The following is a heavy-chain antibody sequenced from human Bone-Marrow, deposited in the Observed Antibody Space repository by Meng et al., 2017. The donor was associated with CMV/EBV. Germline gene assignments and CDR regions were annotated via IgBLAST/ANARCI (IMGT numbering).Heavy chain of an antibody. CDR2: ISGGST. CDR3: ARDWGRGVRYYYGMDV. J-gene: IGHJ6*01. V-gene: IGHV3-38*03. CDR1: GFTVSSNE. D-gene: IGHD3-10*01. Sequence: ETLKISCAASGFTVSSNEMSWVRQAPGKGLEWVSSISGGSTYYADSRKGRFTVSRDDSKNTLYLQMNSLRAEDTAVYYCARDWGRGVRYYYGMDVWGQGTTVTGSS.